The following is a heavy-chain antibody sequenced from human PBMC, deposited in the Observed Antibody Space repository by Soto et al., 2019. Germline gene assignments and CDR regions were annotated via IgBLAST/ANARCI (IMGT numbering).Heavy chain of an antibody. V-gene: IGHV3-23*01. CDR3: AKSGPTNYFDS. Sequence: GGSLRLSCAASGFTFVSSAMSWVRQAPGKGLEWVSGISGGGRFTYYADSVKGRFTISRDDSKNTLFLQVSSLSAEDAAVYYCAKSGPTNYFDSWGPGTLVTVSS. CDR1: GFTFVSSA. D-gene: IGHD1-26*01. J-gene: IGHJ4*02. CDR2: ISGGGRFT.